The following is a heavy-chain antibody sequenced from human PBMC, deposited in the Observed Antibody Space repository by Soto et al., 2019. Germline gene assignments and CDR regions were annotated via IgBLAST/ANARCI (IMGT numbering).Heavy chain of an antibody. D-gene: IGHD3-3*01. CDR2: SNYYSGGT. J-gene: IGHJ4*02. CDR3: ARHFWSNSPQIDY. CDR1: GGSISSSNYY. V-gene: IGHV4-39*01. Sequence: SETLSLTCTVSGGSISSSNYYWGWIRQAPGEGLEWIGSSNYYSGGTYYNPSLKSRVTIPVDTSKNQFSLKLSSVTAAGTAVYYCARHFWSNSPQIDYWGQGSLVTVSS.